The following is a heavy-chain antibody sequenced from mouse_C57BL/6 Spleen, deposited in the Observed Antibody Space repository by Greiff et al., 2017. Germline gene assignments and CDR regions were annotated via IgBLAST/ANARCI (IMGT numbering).Heavy chain of an antibody. D-gene: IGHD2-1*01. CDR1: GYTFTEYT. Sequence: VQLQQPGAELVKPGASVKLSCKASGYTFTEYTIHWVKQRSGQGLEWIGWFYPGSGSIKYNEKFKDKATLTADKSSSTVYMELSRLTSEDSAVYFCARHEVDYGNYTYYYAMGYWGQGPSVTVSS. CDR3: ARHEVDYGNYTYYYAMGY. CDR2: FYPGSGSI. J-gene: IGHJ4*01. V-gene: IGHV1-62-2*01.